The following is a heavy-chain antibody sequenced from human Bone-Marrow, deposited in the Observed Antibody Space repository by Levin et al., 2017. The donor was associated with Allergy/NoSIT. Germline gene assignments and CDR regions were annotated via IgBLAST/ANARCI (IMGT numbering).Heavy chain of an antibody. V-gene: IGHV3-48*02. D-gene: IGHD3-3*01. CDR1: GFTFSSVA. CDR3: VRDFWVWDFRR. J-gene: IGHJ3*01. CDR2: IGTGGVYI. Sequence: PGGSLRLSCAASGFTFSSVAMNWVRQIPGRGLEWVSYIGTGGVYIFYAQSVEGRFTSSRDDARNSLYLQMNSLTDEDTAIYYCVRDFWVWDFRRWGQGTMVTVSS.